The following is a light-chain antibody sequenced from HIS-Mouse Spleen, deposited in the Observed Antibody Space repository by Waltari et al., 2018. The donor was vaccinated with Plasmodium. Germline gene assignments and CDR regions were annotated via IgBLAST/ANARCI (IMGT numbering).Light chain of an antibody. V-gene: IGKV1-8*01. CDR1: QGISSY. Sequence: AIRMTQSPSSFSASTGARVTITCRASQGISSYLALYQQKPGKAPKLLIYAASTVQSGVPSRFSGGGSGTDFTLTISCLQSEDFATYYCQQYYSYLLTFGGGTKVEIK. CDR2: AAS. CDR3: QQYYSYLLT. J-gene: IGKJ4*01.